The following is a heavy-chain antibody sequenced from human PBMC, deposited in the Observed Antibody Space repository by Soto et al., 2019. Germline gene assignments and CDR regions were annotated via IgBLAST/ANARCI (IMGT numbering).Heavy chain of an antibody. J-gene: IGHJ3*02. Sequence: EVQLVESGGGLVQPGGSLRLSCAASGFTISSYEMNWVRQAPGKGLEWVSYISSSGSTIYYADSVKGRFTISRDNAKNSLYLQMNSLRAEDTAVYYCARDYESSGSVPFDGFDIWGQGTMVTVSS. V-gene: IGHV3-48*03. CDR3: ARDYESSGSVPFDGFDI. D-gene: IGHD3-22*01. CDR1: GFTISSYE. CDR2: ISSSGSTI.